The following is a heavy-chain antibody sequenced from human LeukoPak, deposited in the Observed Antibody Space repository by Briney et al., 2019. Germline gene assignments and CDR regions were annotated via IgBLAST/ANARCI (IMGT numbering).Heavy chain of an antibody. V-gene: IGHV4-38-2*01. D-gene: IGHD3-3*01. Sequence: KASETLSLTCAVSGYSISSGYYWGWIRQPPGKGLEWIGSIYHSGSTYYNPSLKSRVTISVDTSKNQFSLKLSSVTAADTAVYYCARLDFWSGYYSFDYWGQGTLVTVSS. J-gene: IGHJ4*02. CDR3: ARLDFWSGYYSFDY. CDR2: IYHSGST. CDR1: GYSISSGYY.